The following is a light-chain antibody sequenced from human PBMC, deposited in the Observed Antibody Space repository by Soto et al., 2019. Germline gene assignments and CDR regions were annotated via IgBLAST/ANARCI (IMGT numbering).Light chain of an antibody. CDR3: SSYSRSSTLRV. CDR2: EVS. V-gene: IGLV2-14*01. Sequence: LTQPASLSGSPGQSITISCTGTDSDIGSHNYVSWYQQHPGKAPKLMIFEVSNRPSGVSNRFSGSKSGGTASLTISGLQTEDEADYYCSSYSRSSTLRVFGSGTKVTVL. J-gene: IGLJ1*01. CDR1: DSDIGSHNY.